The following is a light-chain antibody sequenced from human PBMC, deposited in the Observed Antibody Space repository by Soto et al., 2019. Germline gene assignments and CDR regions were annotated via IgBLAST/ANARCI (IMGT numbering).Light chain of an antibody. V-gene: IGLV2-11*01. CDR2: DVS. CDR1: SSDVGGYDF. J-gene: IGLJ2*01. CDR3: CPYAGSNNLGG. Sequence: QSALTQPRSVSGSPGQSVTISCTGTSSDVGGYDFVSWYQQHPGKAPKLMIYDVSKRPSGVPDRFSGSKSANSASLTISGFQAEAEALYSVCPYAGSNNLGGFGGGTKLTVL.